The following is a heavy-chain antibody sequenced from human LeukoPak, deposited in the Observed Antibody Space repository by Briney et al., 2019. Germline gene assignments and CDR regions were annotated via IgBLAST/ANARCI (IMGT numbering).Heavy chain of an antibody. J-gene: IGHJ5*02. V-gene: IGHV4-59*08. D-gene: IGHD3-22*01. Sequence: PSETLSLTCTVSGDSISRSYWSWIRQPPGKGLEWIGYISSRGRSTYTPALKSRVTISADTSNNQFSLSLPSPPAADTAVYYCARHRESYYESSHMGFDPWGQGTLVIVSS. CDR2: ISSRGRS. CDR3: ARHRESYYESSHMGFDP. CDR1: GDSISRSY.